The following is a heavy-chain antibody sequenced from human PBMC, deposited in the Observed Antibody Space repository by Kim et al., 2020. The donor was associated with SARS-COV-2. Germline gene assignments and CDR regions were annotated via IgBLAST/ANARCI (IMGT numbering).Heavy chain of an antibody. D-gene: IGHD5-12*01. J-gene: IGHJ4*02. CDR2: TYYRSKWYN. CDR3: ARDRLRGYSGYDPLDY. CDR1: GDSVSSNSAA. Sequence: SQTLSLTCAISGDSVSSNSAAWNWIRQSPSRGLEWLGRTYYRSKWYNDYAVSVKSRITINPDTSKNQFSLQLNSVTPGDTAVYYCARDRLRGYSGYDPLDYWGQGTLVTVSS. V-gene: IGHV6-1*01.